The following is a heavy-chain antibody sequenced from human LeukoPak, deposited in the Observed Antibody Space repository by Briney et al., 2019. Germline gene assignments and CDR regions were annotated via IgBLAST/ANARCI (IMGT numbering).Heavy chain of an antibody. CDR1: GFTFSSYW. J-gene: IGHJ4*02. D-gene: IGHD3-10*01. V-gene: IGHV3-7*01. CDR3: ARLLLSRTFDY. CDR2: IKEDGSEK. Sequence: GGSLRLSCAASGFTFSSYWVSWVRQAPGKGLEWVANIKEDGSEKYYVDSLKGRFTISRDNAKNSLFLQMNSLRAEDTAVYYCARLLLSRTFDYWGQGDLVTVSS.